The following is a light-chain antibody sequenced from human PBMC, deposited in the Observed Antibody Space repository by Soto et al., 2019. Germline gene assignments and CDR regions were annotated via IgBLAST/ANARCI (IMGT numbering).Light chain of an antibody. CDR3: HQYSSAPHT. Sequence: EIVLTQSPGTLSLSPGETATLSCRASQTIGNIFLFWYQQKPGQAPRLLIYGASSRATGIPDRFSGSGSGTDFTLTINRLEPDDFAVYYCHQYSSAPHTFGQGTNLQIK. CDR2: GAS. V-gene: IGKV3-20*01. CDR1: QTIGNIF. J-gene: IGKJ2*01.